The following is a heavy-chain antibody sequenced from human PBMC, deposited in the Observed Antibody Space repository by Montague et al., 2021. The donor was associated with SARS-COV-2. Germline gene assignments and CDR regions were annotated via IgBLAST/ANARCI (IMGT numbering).Heavy chain of an antibody. V-gene: IGHV3-74*01. Sequence: SLRLSCAASGFGFSVYWMYWVRQAPGKGLVWVSRISPDGSDTAYADFVKGRFTISRDNAKNSLYLQMNSLRAEDTAVYYCARGATYYYDSSGYVFDYWGQGTLVTVSS. CDR2: ISPDGSDT. CDR3: ARGATYYYDSSGYVFDY. D-gene: IGHD3-22*01. J-gene: IGHJ4*02. CDR1: GFGFSVYW.